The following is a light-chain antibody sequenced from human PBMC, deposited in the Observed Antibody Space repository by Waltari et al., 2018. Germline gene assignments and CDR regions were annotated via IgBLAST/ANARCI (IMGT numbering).Light chain of an antibody. V-gene: IGKV1-39*01. CDR3: QQSYGAPYT. J-gene: IGKJ2*01. CDR2: AAS. Sequence: DIQMTQSPSSLSASVGDRVTITCRASQSISSYLNWYHQKPGKAPEVLIFAASSLETGGPSRVSGGGSGTDFTLTISHLQPDDFGTYYCQQSYGAPYTFGQGTTLEI. CDR1: QSISSY.